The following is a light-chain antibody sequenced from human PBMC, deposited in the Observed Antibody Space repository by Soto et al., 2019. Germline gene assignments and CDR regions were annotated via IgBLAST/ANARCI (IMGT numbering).Light chain of an antibody. J-gene: IGKJ2*01. CDR3: QQYGTAPPYT. Sequence: ETVLTQSPGTLSLSPGESATLSCRASQSVNNYLAWFQQKPAQAPRLLIHAVSSRATGIPDRFSGSGSGTYFTLTISRLEPEDFVVYYCQQYGTAPPYTFGQGTKLEI. CDR2: AVS. V-gene: IGKV3-20*01. CDR1: QSVNNY.